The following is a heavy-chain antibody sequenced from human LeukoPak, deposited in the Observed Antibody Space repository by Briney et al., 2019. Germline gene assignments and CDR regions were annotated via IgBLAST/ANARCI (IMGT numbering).Heavy chain of an antibody. D-gene: IGHD2-2*01. CDR1: GYTFTSYY. V-gene: IGHV1-46*01. CDR3: ARDAHDCSSTSCPIGWFDP. J-gene: IGHJ5*02. CDR2: INPSGGST. Sequence: ASVKVSCKASGYTFTSYYMHWVRQAPGQGLEWMGIINPSGGSTSYAQKFQGRVTMTRDMSTSTVYMELSSLRSEDTAVYYCARDAHDCSSTSCPIGWFDPWGQGTLVTVSS.